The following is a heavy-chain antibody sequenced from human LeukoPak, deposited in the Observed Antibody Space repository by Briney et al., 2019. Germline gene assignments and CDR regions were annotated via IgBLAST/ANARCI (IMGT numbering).Heavy chain of an antibody. D-gene: IGHD2-21*01. CDR1: GFTFHNYH. J-gene: IGHJ4*02. Sequence: GGSLRLSCAASGFTFHNYHMHWVRQAPGKGLEWVPLISWDGGTTYYADSVKGRFTISRDNRKNSLYLEMNSLRTEDTALYYCAKDSDSAIDYWGQGTLVTVSA. CDR2: ISWDGGTT. CDR3: AKDSDSAIDY. V-gene: IGHV3-43*01.